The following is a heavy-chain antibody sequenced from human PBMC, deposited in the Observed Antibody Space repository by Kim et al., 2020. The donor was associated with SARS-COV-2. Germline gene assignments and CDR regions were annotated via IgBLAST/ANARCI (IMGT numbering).Heavy chain of an antibody. CDR3: ARDRGCSSTSCYGRYYY. CDR2: ISYDGSNK. CDR1: GFTFSSYG. D-gene: IGHD2-2*01. J-gene: IGHJ6*01. V-gene: IGHV3-33*05. Sequence: GGSLRLSCAASGFTFSSYGMHWVRQAPGKGLEWVAVISYDGSNKYYADSVKGRFTISRDNSKNTLYLQMNSLRAEDTAVYYCARDRGCSSTSCYGRYYY.